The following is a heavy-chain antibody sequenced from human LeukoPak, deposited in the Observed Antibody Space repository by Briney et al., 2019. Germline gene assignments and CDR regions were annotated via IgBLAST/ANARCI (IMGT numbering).Heavy chain of an antibody. Sequence: SQTLSLTCTVSGDSTSSSSYYWGWIRQPPGKGLEWIGEINHSGSTNYNPSLKSRVTISVDTSKNQFSLKLSSVTAADTAVYYCARGRGTMVRGRYFDYWGQGTLVTVSS. D-gene: IGHD3-10*01. CDR2: INHSGST. CDR3: ARGRGTMVRGRYFDY. J-gene: IGHJ4*02. CDR1: GDSTSSSSYY. V-gene: IGHV4-39*07.